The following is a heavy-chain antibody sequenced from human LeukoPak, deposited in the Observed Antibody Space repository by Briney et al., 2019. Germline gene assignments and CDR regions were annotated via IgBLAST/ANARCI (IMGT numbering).Heavy chain of an antibody. CDR1: GFTFSSYS. D-gene: IGHD1-14*01. J-gene: IGHJ4*02. V-gene: IGHV3-48*01. CDR3: GREILEPGKTLTY. CDR2: ISGGSRGI. Sequence: PGGSLRLSCSASGFTFSSYSMNWVRQAPGKGLEWVSFISGGSRGIHYADSVKGRFTISRDNAENSLFLQMNSLRAEDTAVYYCGREILEPGKTLTYWGQGSLITVSS.